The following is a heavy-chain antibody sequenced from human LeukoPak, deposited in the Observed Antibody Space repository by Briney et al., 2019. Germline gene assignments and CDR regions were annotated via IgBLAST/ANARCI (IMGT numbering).Heavy chain of an antibody. J-gene: IGHJ5*02. CDR3: ARDQPRFFWSGSPHWDWFDP. Sequence: GASVKVSCKASGYTFTSYYMHWVRQAPGQGLEWMGIISPSGGSTSYAQKFQGRVTITADKSTSTAYMELSSLRSEDTAVYYCARDQPRFFWSGSPHWDWFDPWGQGTLVTVSS. CDR2: ISPSGGST. CDR1: GYTFTSYY. D-gene: IGHD3-3*01. V-gene: IGHV1-46*01.